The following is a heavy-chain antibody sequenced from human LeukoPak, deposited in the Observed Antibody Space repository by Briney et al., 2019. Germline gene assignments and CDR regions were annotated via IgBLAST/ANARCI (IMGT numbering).Heavy chain of an antibody. Sequence: QPGRSLRLSCAASGFTFSSYGMHWVRQTPGKGLEWVAIISYDGSNKYYADSVRGRFTISRDNSRNTLYLQMNSLRAEDTAVYYCAKVIGLYTVTRNDYFDYWGQGTLVTVSS. J-gene: IGHJ4*02. D-gene: IGHD4-17*01. V-gene: IGHV3-30*18. CDR1: GFTFSSYG. CDR3: AKVIGLYTVTRNDYFDY. CDR2: ISYDGSNK.